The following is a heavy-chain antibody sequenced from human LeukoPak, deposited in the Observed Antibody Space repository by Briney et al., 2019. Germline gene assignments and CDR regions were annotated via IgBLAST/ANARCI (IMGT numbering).Heavy chain of an antibody. CDR1: GFTFSSYA. J-gene: IGHJ4*02. CDR2: ISYDGSNK. CDR3: AREHSGSYFAFDY. Sequence: GGSLRLSCAASGFTFSSYAMHWVRQAPGKGLEWVAVISYDGSNKYYADSVKGRFTISRDNSMNTLYLQMNSLRAENTAVYYCAREHSGSYFAFDYWGQGTLVTVSS. V-gene: IGHV3-30-3*01. D-gene: IGHD1-26*01.